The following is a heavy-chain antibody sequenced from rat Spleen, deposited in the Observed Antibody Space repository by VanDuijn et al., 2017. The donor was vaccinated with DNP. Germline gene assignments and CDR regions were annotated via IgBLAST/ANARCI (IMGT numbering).Heavy chain of an antibody. J-gene: IGHJ2*01. Sequence: EVQLVESGGDLVQPGRSLKLSCVASGFTFNYYWMAWVRQVPGKGLEWIASITSGSGSTSYLDSVRGRFTISRDDAKDTLSLQMNSLRSEDTATYYCTTLNFYASLAEYFDFWGQGVMVTVSS. CDR3: TTLNFYASLAEYFDF. V-gene: IGHV5-31*01. CDR1: GFTFNYYW. D-gene: IGHD1-12*01. CDR2: ITSGSGST.